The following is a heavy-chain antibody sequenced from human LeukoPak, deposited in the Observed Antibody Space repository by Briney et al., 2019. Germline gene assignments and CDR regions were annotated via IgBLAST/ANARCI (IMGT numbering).Heavy chain of an antibody. Sequence: PGGSLRLSCAASGFTFSSYAMSWVRQAPGKGLEWVSAISGSGGSTYYAGSVKGRFTISRDNSKNTLYLQMNSLRAEDTAVYYCAKSDDFWSGSFDYWGQGTLVTVSS. V-gene: IGHV3-23*01. CDR2: ISGSGGST. CDR3: AKSDDFWSGSFDY. CDR1: GFTFSSYA. J-gene: IGHJ4*02. D-gene: IGHD3-3*01.